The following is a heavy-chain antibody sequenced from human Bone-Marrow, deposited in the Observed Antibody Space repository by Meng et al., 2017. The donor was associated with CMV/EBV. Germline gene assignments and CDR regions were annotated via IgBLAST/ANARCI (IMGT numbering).Heavy chain of an antibody. D-gene: IGHD6-6*01. J-gene: IGHJ4*02. Sequence: GESLKISCAASGFTFSSYWMHWVRQAPGKGLVWVSRINSGGSSTSYSDSVKGRFTISRDNAKNTLYLQMNSLRAEDTAVYYCAKWLPWRKYSSSSAPISYWGQGTLVTVSS. CDR1: GFTFSSYW. CDR2: INSGGSST. CDR3: AKWLPWRKYSSSSAPISY. V-gene: IGHV3-74*01.